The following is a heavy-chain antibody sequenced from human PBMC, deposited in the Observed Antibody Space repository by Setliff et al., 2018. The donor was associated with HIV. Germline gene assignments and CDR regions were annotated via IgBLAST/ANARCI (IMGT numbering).Heavy chain of an antibody. V-gene: IGHV4-61*02. CDR1: GGSISSDNSY. D-gene: IGHD6-13*01. CDR2: MYTSGST. J-gene: IGHJ6*02. CDR3: AREERKAPAGSGYYYYGMDV. Sequence: SETLSLTCTVSGGSISSDNSYWSWIRQPAGKGLEWIGRMYTSGSTNYNPPLKSRVTISVDTSKRQFSLKLSSVTAADTAVYYCAREERKAPAGSGYYYYGMDVWGQGTMVTVSS.